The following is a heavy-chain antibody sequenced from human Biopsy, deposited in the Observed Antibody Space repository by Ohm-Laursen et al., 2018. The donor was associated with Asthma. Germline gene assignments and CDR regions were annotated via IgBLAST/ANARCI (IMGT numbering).Heavy chain of an antibody. CDR3: ARAVDYSHYYGIDV. J-gene: IGHJ6*02. Sequence: ASVKVSCKTSGYTFNSAGITWVRQAPGQELEWMGWISVYNGNTKVAQKLQDRVTMITDTSTSTAYMELRSLRSNDTAVYFCARAVDYSHYYGIDVWGQGTTVTVS. CDR1: GYTFNSAG. CDR2: ISVYNGNT. D-gene: IGHD3-10*01. V-gene: IGHV1-18*01.